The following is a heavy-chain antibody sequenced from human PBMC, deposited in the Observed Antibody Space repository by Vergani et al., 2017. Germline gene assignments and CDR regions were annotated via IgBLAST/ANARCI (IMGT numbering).Heavy chain of an antibody. CDR1: GFTFSSYG. V-gene: IGHV3-30*18. CDR3: AKAGWDDPSLDY. CDR2: ISYDGSNK. D-gene: IGHD1-1*01. Sequence: QVQLVESGGGVVQPGRSLRLSCAASGFTFSSYGMHWVRQAPGKGLAWVAVISYDGSNKYYADSVKGRFTISRDNSKNTLYLQMNSLRAEDTAVYYCAKAGWDDPSLDYWGQGTLVTVSS. J-gene: IGHJ4*02.